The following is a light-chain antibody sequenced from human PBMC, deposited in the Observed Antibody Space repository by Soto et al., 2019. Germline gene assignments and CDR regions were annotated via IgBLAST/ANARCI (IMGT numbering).Light chain of an antibody. V-gene: IGKV3-15*01. J-gene: IGKJ4*01. CDR2: GAS. CDR3: QQYNNWLT. CDR1: ESVSSN. Sequence: EIGMTQSPATLSVSPGERATLSCRASESVSSNLAWYQQKPGQAPRLLIYGASTRATGIPARFSGSGSGTEFTFTISRLQSEDFALYYCQQYNNWLTFGGGTKVEIK.